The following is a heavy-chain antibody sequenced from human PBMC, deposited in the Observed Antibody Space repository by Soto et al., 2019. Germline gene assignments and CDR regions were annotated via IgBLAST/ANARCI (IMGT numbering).Heavy chain of an antibody. CDR3: VRDRGYSTYDN. D-gene: IGHD3-22*01. CDR2: MKEDGGEI. CDR1: GFTFKSSW. J-gene: IGHJ4*02. V-gene: IGHV3-7*01. Sequence: EVYLVESGGGLFRPGGSLGPPVPASGFTFKSSWMAWVGKAQGKGLEWGANMKEDGGEINYVESVRGRFTISRDNAENSLHLQMSSLRAEDTAVYHCVRDRGYSTYDNWGQGTLVTVSS.